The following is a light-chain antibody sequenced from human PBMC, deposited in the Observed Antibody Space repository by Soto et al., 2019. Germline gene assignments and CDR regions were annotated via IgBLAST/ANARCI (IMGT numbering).Light chain of an antibody. CDR3: QQYNSFLLT. J-gene: IGKJ4*01. CDR1: QSISSW. V-gene: IGKV1-5*01. Sequence: DIQMTQSPSTLSASVGDRVTITCRASQSISSWLAWYQQKPGKAPKLLIYDASSLESGVPSRFSGSGSGTEFTLTISSLQPDDFATYYCQQYNSFLLTFGGGTKVDIK. CDR2: DAS.